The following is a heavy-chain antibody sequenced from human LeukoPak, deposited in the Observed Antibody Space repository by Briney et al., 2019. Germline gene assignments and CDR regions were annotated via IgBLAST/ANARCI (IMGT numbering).Heavy chain of an antibody. J-gene: IGHJ6*02. CDR2: ISSSDSTI. V-gene: IGHV3-11*01. CDR3: ARGDVDTAMVIDYYGMDV. D-gene: IGHD5-18*01. Sequence: GGSLRLSCAASGFTFSDYYMSWIRQAPGKGLEWVSYISSSDSTIYYADSVKGRFTISRDNAKNSLYLQMNSLRAEDTAVYYCARGDVDTAMVIDYYGMDVWGQGTTVTVSS. CDR1: GFTFSDYY.